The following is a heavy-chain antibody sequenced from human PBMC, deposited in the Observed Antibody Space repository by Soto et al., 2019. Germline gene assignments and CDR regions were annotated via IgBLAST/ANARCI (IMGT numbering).Heavy chain of an antibody. CDR2: ISWNSGSI. CDR1: GFTFDDYA. J-gene: IGHJ4*02. D-gene: IGHD3-10*01. V-gene: IGHV3-9*01. Sequence: PGGSLRLSCAASGFTFDDYAMHWVRQAPGKGLEWVSGISWNSGSIGYADSVKGRFTISRDNAKNSLYLQMNSLRAEDTALYYCAKDGGLQSVRFGESFDYWGQGTLVTVSS. CDR3: AKDGGLQSVRFGESFDY.